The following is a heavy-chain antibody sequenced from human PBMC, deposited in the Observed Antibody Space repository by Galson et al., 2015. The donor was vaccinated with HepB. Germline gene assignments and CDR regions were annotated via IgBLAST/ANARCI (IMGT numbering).Heavy chain of an antibody. J-gene: IGHJ4*02. V-gene: IGHV4-38-2*02. CDR1: GYSISSGYY. CDR3: ARESGGDIDY. D-gene: IGHD3-10*01. CDR2: IYHSGST. Sequence: ETLSLTCTVSGYSISSGYYWGWIRQPPGKGLVWIGSIYHSGSTYYNPSLKSRVTISVDTSKNQFSLKLSSVTAADTAVYYCARESGGDIDYWGQGTLVTVSS.